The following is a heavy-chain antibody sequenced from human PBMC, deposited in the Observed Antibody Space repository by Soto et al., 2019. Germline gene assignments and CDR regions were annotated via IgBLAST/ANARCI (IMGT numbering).Heavy chain of an antibody. J-gene: IGHJ4*02. CDR3: ARDRGSAIDF. CDR2: IHDSGIT. Sequence: SETLSLTCTVSGSSVSSGNYYWTWIRQPPGKGLEWLAYIHDSGITNYNPSLKSRVTLSVDTSKNHFSLNLSSVTAADTAVYYCARDRGSAIDFWGQGTLVTVS. D-gene: IGHD3-16*01. V-gene: IGHV4-61*03. CDR1: GSSVSSGNYY.